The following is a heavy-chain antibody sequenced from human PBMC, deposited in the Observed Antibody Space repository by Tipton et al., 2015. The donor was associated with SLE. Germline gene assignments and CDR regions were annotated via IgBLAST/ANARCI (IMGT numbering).Heavy chain of an antibody. CDR3: ARERGDAFDI. J-gene: IGHJ3*02. D-gene: IGHD3-10*01. Sequence: LRLSCTVSGGSISSHYWSWIRQPPGKGLEWIGYIYYSGSISYNPSLKSRVTISVDTSKNQFSLKLSSVTAADTAVYYCARERGDAFDIWGQGTMVTVSS. CDR2: IYYSGSI. CDR1: GGSISSHY. V-gene: IGHV4-59*11.